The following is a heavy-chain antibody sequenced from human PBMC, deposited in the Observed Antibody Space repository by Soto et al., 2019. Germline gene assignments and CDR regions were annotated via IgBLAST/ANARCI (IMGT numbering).Heavy chain of an antibody. CDR2: INHSGNT. J-gene: IGHJ6*02. CDR1: GGSFSGYY. Sequence: QAQLQQGGAGLLKPSETLSLTCAVYGGSFSGYYWTWIRQPPGKGPEWIGEINHSGNTTYNPSLKSRVTIAVVTSKKQVALRLSSVTAADAAVYYCARGSRRYCSGTTCHYYYGMDVWGQGTTVTVSS. D-gene: IGHD2-15*01. CDR3: ARGSRRYCSGTTCHYYYGMDV. V-gene: IGHV4-34*01.